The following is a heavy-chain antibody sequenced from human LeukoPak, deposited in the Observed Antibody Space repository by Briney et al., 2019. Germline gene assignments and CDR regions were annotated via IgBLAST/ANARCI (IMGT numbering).Heavy chain of an antibody. J-gene: IGHJ4*02. V-gene: IGHV3-33*01. Sequence: GGSLRLSCAASGFAFSYYGMHWVRQAPGKGLEWVAVIWYDGSNKYYADSVKGRFTISRDNSKDTLYLQMNSLRAEDTAVYYCARVHFSSSPYFDYWGQGTLVTVSS. CDR3: ARVHFSSSPYFDY. CDR2: IWYDGSNK. D-gene: IGHD6-6*01. CDR1: GFAFSYYG.